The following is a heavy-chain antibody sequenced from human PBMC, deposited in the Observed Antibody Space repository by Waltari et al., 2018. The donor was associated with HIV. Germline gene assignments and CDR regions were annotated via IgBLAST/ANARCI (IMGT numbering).Heavy chain of an antibody. D-gene: IGHD2-2*02. Sequence: VQLVQSGAEVKKPGASVKVSCKASGYTFTGYYMHWVRQAPGQGLEWMGWINPNSGGTNYAQKFQGRVTMTRDTSISTAYMELSRLRSDDTAVYYCARPHCSSTSCYMVWFDPWGQGTLVTVSS. CDR1: GYTFTGYY. CDR3: ARPHCSSTSCYMVWFDP. V-gene: IGHV1-2*02. J-gene: IGHJ5*02. CDR2: INPNSGGT.